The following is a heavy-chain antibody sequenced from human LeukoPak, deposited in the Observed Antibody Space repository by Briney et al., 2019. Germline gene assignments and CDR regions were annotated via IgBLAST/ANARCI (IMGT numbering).Heavy chain of an antibody. CDR2: TDDKGST. CDR1: SGSISGY. Sequence: SETLSLTYSVSSGSISGYWSWIRQPPGKGLEWIGYTDDKGSTKYNPSLKSRVTISLDAPKKQFSLQLSSMTIADTAVYYCTRDTWVLYSRDWYFYGMDVWGQGTTVTVSS. CDR3: TRDTWVLYSRDWYFYGMDV. J-gene: IGHJ6*02. V-gene: IGHV4-59*01. D-gene: IGHD5-12*01.